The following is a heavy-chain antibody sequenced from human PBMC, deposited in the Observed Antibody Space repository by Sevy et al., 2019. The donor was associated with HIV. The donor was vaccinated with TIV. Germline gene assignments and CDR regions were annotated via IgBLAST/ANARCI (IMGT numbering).Heavy chain of an antibody. CDR1: GASISSHY. CDR3: ARGAGYSGGYAPFDS. V-gene: IGHV4-59*11. CDR2: TYNTGSS. J-gene: IGHJ4*02. D-gene: IGHD2-15*01. Sequence: SETLSLTCTVSGASISSHYWSWIRQSPGKGLEWIADTYNTGSSNDNASLKSRVTISVATSKNQFSLNLRAVTAADTAVYFCARGAGYSGGYAPFDSWGQGTLVTVSS.